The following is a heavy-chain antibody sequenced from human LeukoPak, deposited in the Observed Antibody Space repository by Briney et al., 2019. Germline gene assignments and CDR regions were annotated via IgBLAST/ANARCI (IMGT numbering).Heavy chain of an antibody. CDR2: ISASSGNT. Sequence: PGGSLRLSCATSGFTFSSYALNWVRQAPGKGLDWVAGISASSGNTFYADSVKGRFTISRDSSKSTLFLQMNSLRAEDTAVYYCAKVSCGGNCFYAFDVWGRGTMVAVSS. J-gene: IGHJ3*01. CDR3: AKVSCGGNCFYAFDV. V-gene: IGHV3-23*01. CDR1: GFTFSSYA. D-gene: IGHD2-21*02.